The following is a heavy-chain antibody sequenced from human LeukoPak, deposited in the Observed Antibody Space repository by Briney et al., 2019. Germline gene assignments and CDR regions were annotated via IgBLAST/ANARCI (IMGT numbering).Heavy chain of an antibody. Sequence: ASVKVSCKASGYTFTGYYVHWVRQAPGQGLEWMGWINPNSGGTNYAQKFQGRVTMTRDTSISTAYMELSRLRSDDTAVYYCARVLLWFGELSQYGMDVWGQGTTVTVSS. D-gene: IGHD3-10*01. CDR1: GYTFTGYY. CDR3: ARVLLWFGELSQYGMDV. J-gene: IGHJ6*02. CDR2: INPNSGGT. V-gene: IGHV1-2*02.